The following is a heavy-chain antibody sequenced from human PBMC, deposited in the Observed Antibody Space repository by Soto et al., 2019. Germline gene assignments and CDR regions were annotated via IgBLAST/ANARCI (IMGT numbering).Heavy chain of an antibody. CDR2: FDPEDGET. V-gene: IGHV1-24*01. CDR3: ATVPRYDYIWGSYRRINWFDP. D-gene: IGHD3-16*02. Sequence: ASVKVSCKVSGYTLTELSMHWVRQAPGKGLEWMGGFDPEDGETIYAQKFQGRVTMTEDTSTDTAYMELSSLRSEDTAVYYCATVPRYDYIWGSYRRINWFDPWGQGTLVTVSS. J-gene: IGHJ5*02. CDR1: GYTLTELS.